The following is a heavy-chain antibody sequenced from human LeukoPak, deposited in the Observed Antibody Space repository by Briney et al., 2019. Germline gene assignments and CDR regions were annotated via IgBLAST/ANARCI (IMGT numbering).Heavy chain of an antibody. V-gene: IGHV3-7*01. CDR1: GFTFSSYT. Sequence: GGSLRLSCAASGFTFSSYTIHWVRQAPGKGLEWVANIKQDGSEKYYVDSVKGRFTISRDNAKNSLYLQMNSLRAEDTAVYYCARALWSGPVYYGMDVWGQGTTVTVSS. CDR2: IKQDGSEK. CDR3: ARALWSGPVYYGMDV. J-gene: IGHJ6*02. D-gene: IGHD3-10*01.